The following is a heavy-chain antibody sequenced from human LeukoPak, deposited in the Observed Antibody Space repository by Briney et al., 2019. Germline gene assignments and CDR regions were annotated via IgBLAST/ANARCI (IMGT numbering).Heavy chain of an antibody. CDR2: ISAYNGNT. CDR1: GYTFTSYG. V-gene: IGHV1-18*01. D-gene: IGHD3-9*01. J-gene: IGHJ3*02. Sequence: ASVKVSCKASGYTFTSYGISWVRQAPGQGLEWMGWISAYNGNTNYAQKLQGRVTMTTDTSTSTAYMELRSLRSDDTAVYYCARVRYGILTGYRDDAFDIWGQGTMVTVSS. CDR3: ARVRYGILTGYRDDAFDI.